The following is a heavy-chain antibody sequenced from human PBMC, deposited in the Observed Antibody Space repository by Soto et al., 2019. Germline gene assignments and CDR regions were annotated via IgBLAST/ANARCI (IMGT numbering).Heavy chain of an antibody. J-gene: IGHJ6*02. D-gene: IGHD5-12*01. CDR1: GGTFSTYR. Sequence: QVQLVQSGAEVKKPGSSVKVSCKASGGTFSTYRISWLRQAPGQGLEWMGGIMLIFETSKYAQRFQGRLTITADESTSTVYMELSSLTSEDTAMYYCAKQYSDYDGGLNVWGQGTTVTVSS. CDR3: AKQYSDYDGGLNV. V-gene: IGHV1-69*01. CDR2: IMLIFETS.